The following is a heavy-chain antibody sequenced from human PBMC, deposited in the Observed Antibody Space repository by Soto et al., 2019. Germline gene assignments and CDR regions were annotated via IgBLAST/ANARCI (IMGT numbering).Heavy chain of an antibody. Sequence: ESGGGVVQPGRSLRLSCAASGFTFSSYAMHWVRQAPGKGLEWVAVISYDGSNKYYADSVKGRFTISRDNSKNTLYLQMNSLRAEDTAVYYCARDFVIVGATRGSDWGQGTLVTVSS. CDR1: GFTFSSYA. V-gene: IGHV3-30-3*01. D-gene: IGHD1-26*01. CDR3: ARDFVIVGATRGSD. J-gene: IGHJ4*02. CDR2: ISYDGSNK.